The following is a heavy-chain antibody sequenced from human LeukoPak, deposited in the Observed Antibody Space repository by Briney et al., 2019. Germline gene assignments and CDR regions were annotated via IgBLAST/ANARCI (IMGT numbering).Heavy chain of an antibody. Sequence: GGSLRLSCAASGFTFSNAWMNWVRQAPGKGLEWVAVISYDGSNKYYADSVKGRFTISRDNSKNTLYLQMNSLRAEDTAVYYCARDGSWSGYFGFYYYYGMDVWGQGTTVTVSS. CDR2: ISYDGSNK. J-gene: IGHJ6*02. D-gene: IGHD3-3*01. V-gene: IGHV3-30-3*01. CDR3: ARDGSWSGYFGFYYYYGMDV. CDR1: GFTFSNAW.